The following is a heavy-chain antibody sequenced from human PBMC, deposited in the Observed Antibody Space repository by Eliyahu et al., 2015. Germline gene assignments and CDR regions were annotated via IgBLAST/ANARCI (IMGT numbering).Heavy chain of an antibody. V-gene: IGHV3-49*04. CDR2: VKSKTYGGAA. Sequence: EVQLVESGGGLVQPGRSLRXSCAISGFNIGXXAVSWVRQAPGKGLEWVGXVKSKTYGGAAEYAASVKGRFTISRDDSKSIASLQLNSLEIEDTAVYFCASVGYSSGWYSGLDYWGQGTLVTVSS. CDR1: GFNIGXXA. J-gene: IGHJ4*02. CDR3: ASVGYSSGWYSGLDY. D-gene: IGHD6-19*01.